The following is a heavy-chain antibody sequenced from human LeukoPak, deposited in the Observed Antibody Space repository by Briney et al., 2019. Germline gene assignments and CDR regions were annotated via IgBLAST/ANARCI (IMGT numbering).Heavy chain of an antibody. J-gene: IGHJ4*02. Sequence: SQTLSLTCTVSGGSMNNYYWTWIRQPPGKGLEWIAYIFYSGSSNYNPSLKSRVTISVDTSKNQFSLKLNSVTAADTAVYYCARLRGNYFPDYWGQGTLVTVSS. V-gene: IGHV4-59*01. CDR3: ARLRGNYFPDY. CDR2: IFYSGSS. D-gene: IGHD2/OR15-2a*01. CDR1: GGSMNNYY.